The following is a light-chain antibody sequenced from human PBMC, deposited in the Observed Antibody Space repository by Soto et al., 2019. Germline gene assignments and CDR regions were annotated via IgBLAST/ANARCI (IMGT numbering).Light chain of an antibody. CDR1: QSISSY. V-gene: IGKV1-39*01. CDR3: QQNYSTPFT. CDR2: AAS. Sequence: DIQMTQSPSSLSASVGDRVTITCRASQSISSYLNWYQQKPGKAPKLLIYAASSLQSGVPSRFSGSGSGTEFTLTITSMQTEDSANYYCQQNYSTPFTFGPGTKVDI. J-gene: IGKJ3*01.